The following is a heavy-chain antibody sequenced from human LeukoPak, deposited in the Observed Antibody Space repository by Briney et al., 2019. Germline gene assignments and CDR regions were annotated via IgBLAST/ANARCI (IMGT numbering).Heavy chain of an antibody. CDR2: INHSGST. D-gene: IGHD3-10*01. V-gene: IGHV4-34*01. J-gene: IGHJ4*02. CDR1: GGSFSGCY. CDR3: ARSRPYYGIDY. Sequence: SETLSLTCAVYGGSFSGCYWSWIRQPPGKGLEWIGEINHSGSTNYNPSLKSRVTISVDTSKNQFSLKLSSVTAADTAVYYCARSRPYYGIDYWGQGTLVTVSS.